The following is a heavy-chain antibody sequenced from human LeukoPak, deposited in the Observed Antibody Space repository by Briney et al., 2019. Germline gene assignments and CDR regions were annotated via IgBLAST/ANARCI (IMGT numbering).Heavy chain of an antibody. D-gene: IGHD3-10*01. CDR3: AKEYDSGGYGANFDY. Sequence: GGSLRLSCAASGSTFSSYSMNWVRQAPGKGLEWVSSISSSSSYIYYADSVKGRFTISRDNAKNSLYLQMNSLRAEDTAVYYCAKEYDSGGYGANFDYWGQGTLVTVSS. J-gene: IGHJ4*02. CDR1: GSTFSSYS. V-gene: IGHV3-21*01. CDR2: ISSSSSYI.